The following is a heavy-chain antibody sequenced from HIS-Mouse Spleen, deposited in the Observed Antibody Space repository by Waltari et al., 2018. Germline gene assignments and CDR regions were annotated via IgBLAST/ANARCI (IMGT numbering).Heavy chain of an antibody. V-gene: IGHV4-39*07. CDR1: GRSLSSRSYY. Sequence: QLQLQESGPGLVKPSEPLSPTCTVSGRSLSSRSYYWGWIRQPPGKGLEWIGSIYYSGSTYYNPSLKSRVTISVDTSKNQFSLKLSSVTAADTAVYYCAREIPYSSSWYDWYFDLWGRGTLVTVSS. CDR3: AREIPYSSSWYDWYFDL. D-gene: IGHD6-13*01. CDR2: IYYSGST. J-gene: IGHJ2*01.